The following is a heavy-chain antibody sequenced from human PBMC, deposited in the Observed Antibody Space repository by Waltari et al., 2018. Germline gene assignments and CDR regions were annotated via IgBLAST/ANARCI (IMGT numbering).Heavy chain of an antibody. CDR1: GGSISSYY. D-gene: IGHD1-26*01. J-gene: IGHJ4*02. CDR3: ASGIVGATGY. Sequence: QVQLQESGPGLVKPSETLSLTCTVSGGSISSYYWSWIRQPPGKGLEWIGYIYYSGSTNSNPSLKRRVTISVDTSKNQFSLKLSSVTAADTAVYYCASGIVGATGYWGQGTLVTVSS. CDR2: IYYSGST. V-gene: IGHV4-59*01.